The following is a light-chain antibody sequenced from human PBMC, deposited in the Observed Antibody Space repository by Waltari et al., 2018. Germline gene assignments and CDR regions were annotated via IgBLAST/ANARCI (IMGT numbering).Light chain of an antibody. J-gene: IGLJ3*02. CDR1: SSNIGINY. CDR3: AAWDDSLYWV. V-gene: IGLV1-47*01. Sequence: QSVLTQPPSASGTPGQRVTISCSGSSSNIGINYVYWYQQRPGPAPKLLIYGNNQRPSGVPDRFSGSQSGPSSSLAISGLRSEDEADYYCAAWDDSLYWVFGGGTKLTVL. CDR2: GNN.